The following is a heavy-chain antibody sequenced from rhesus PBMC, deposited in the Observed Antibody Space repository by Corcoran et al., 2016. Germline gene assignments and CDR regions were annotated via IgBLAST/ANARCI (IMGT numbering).Heavy chain of an antibody. CDR2: IYGSGSST. CDR1: GAYISSSS. V-gene: IGHV4-169*02. D-gene: IGHD1-20*01. CDR3: VRDWRIAGTSSRFDV. Sequence: QLQLKESGPGLVKPSETLSVTGAVSGAYISSSSWRWLRQPPAEGLGWFGDIYGSGSSTNSNPSLNSRITLSVDTSKNQFSLKLSSVTAADTAVYYCVRDWRIAGTSSRFDVWGPGVLVTVSS. J-gene: IGHJ5-1*01.